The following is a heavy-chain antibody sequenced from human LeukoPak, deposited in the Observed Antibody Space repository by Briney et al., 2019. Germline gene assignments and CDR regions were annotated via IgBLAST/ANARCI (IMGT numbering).Heavy chain of an antibody. Sequence: ASVKVSCKASGYTFTTYYMHWVRQAPGQGLEWMGWISPNSGDTNYAQKFQGRVTMTRDTSITTAYMELSRLRSDDTAVYYCATDRYSSSSGRFDPWGQGTLVTVSS. D-gene: IGHD6-6*01. CDR2: ISPNSGDT. CDR3: ATDRYSSSSGRFDP. CDR1: GYTFTTYY. J-gene: IGHJ5*02. V-gene: IGHV1-2*02.